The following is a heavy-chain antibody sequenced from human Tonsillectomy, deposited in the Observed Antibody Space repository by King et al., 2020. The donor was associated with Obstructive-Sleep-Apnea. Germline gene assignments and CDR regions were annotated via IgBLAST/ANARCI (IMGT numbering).Heavy chain of an antibody. Sequence: VQLVESGTEVKKPGESLKISCKGSGYSFTSYWIGWVRQMPGKGLEWMGVIFPGDSDTRYSPSFQGQVTISADKSITTAYLQWSSLKASDTAMYYCARVYCDPSEFDYWGQGTLVTVSS. J-gene: IGHJ4*02. CDR3: ARVYCDPSEFDY. CDR2: IFPGDSDT. CDR1: GYSFTSYW. V-gene: IGHV5-51*01. D-gene: IGHD2-21*01.